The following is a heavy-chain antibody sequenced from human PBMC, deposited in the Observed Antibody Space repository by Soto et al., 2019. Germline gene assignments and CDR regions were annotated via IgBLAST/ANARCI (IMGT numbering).Heavy chain of an antibody. V-gene: IGHV1-46*04. Sequence: GTSVKVSFKASGYTFVSCYMHWVRQAPGKGLEWMGIIDPGGSTTYYSDSVQRRFTISRDNSKNTLYLQMNSLRAEDTAFYYCASSGWYNPDGYFQHWGQGTLVTVSS. D-gene: IGHD6-19*01. J-gene: IGHJ1*01. CDR2: IDPGGSTT. CDR1: GYTFVSCY. CDR3: ASSGWYNPDGYFQH.